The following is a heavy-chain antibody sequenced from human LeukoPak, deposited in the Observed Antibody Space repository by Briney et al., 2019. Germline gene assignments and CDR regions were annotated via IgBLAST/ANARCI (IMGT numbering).Heavy chain of an antibody. CDR1: GYIFTGYY. D-gene: IGHD3-9*01. V-gene: IGHV1-2*02. CDR3: ARDRSRAYDILTGYFD. J-gene: IGHJ4*02. CDR2: INPNSGGT. Sequence: ASVKVSCKASGYIFTGYYMHWVRQAPGQGLEWMGWINPNSGGTNYAQKFQGRVTMTRDTSISTAYMELSRLRSDDTAVYYCARDRSRAYDILTGYFDWGQGTLVTVSS.